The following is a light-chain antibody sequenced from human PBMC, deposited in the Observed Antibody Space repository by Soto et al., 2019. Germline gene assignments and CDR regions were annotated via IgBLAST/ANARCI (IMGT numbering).Light chain of an antibody. CDR3: QQRSNWPST. CDR1: QSVSSY. V-gene: IGKV3-11*01. Sequence: EIVLTQSPATLSLSPGERATLSCRASQSVSSYLAWYQQKPGQAPRLLNHDSSNRATGIPARFSGSGSGTDFTLTISRLEPEDFALYYCQQRSNWPSTFGGGTKVEIK. J-gene: IGKJ4*01. CDR2: DSS.